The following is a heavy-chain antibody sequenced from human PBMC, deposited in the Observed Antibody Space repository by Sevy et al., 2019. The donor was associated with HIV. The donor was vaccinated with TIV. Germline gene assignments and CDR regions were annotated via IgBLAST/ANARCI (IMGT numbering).Heavy chain of an antibody. V-gene: IGHV3-21*05. D-gene: IGHD3-22*01. CDR2: ISSRSSYI. CDR3: ARAVDYYDSGGLYY. Sequence: GGSLRLSCAASGFTFSEYDMNWVRQAPGKGLEWVSFISSRSSYIYYADSLKGRVTISRDNAYNSLFLQMHSLRAEDTAVYYCARAVDYYDSGGLYYWGQGALVTVSS. J-gene: IGHJ4*02. CDR1: GFTFSEYD.